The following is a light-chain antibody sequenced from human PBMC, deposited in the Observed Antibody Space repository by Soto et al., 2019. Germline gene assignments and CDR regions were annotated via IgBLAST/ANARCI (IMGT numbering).Light chain of an antibody. V-gene: IGKV1-5*01. Sequence: DIQMTHSPSALSASVGDRVTITCRASQSISTYLEWFQQKPGKAPKLLIYGASTLQSGVPSRFSGSGSGTEFTLTISSLQPDDFATYYCQQYSSYSAYTFGQGTKVDIK. CDR2: GAS. CDR1: QSISTY. CDR3: QQYSSYSAYT. J-gene: IGKJ2*01.